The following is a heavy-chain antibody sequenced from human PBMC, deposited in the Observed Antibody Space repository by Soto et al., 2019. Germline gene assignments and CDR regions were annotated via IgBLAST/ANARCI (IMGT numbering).Heavy chain of an antibody. Sequence: QVQMVQSGAEVKKPGASVKISCKASGFTFSIYYMYWVRQAPGQELEWMGIINPTGGTGLAQNVQGRVHMDKYTSTITANMDLSSPRYEYTAVYYCATDNTVSYGRGRCDPWCQGTQVTVPS. J-gene: IGHJ5*02. D-gene: IGHD3-10*01. V-gene: IGHV1-46*03. CDR2: INPTGGT. CDR1: GFTFSIYY. CDR3: ATDNTVSYGRGRCDP.